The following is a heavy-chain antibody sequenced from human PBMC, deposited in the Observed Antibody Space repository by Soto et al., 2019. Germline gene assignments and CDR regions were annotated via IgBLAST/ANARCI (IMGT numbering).Heavy chain of an antibody. CDR2: IYYSGST. CDR3: ARASSGSCSS. D-gene: IGHD1-26*01. CDR1: GGSVSSGSYY. Sequence: PSETLSLTCTVSGGSVSSGSYYLSWIRQPPGKGLEWIGYIYYSGSTNYNPSLKSRVTISVGTSKNQFSLKLSSVTAADTAVYYCARASSGSCSSWGQGTPVTVSS. J-gene: IGHJ5*02. V-gene: IGHV4-61*01.